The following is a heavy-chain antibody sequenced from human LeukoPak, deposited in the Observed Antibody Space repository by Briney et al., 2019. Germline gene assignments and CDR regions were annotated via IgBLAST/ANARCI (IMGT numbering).Heavy chain of an antibody. V-gene: IGHV1-2*02. Sequence: ASVTVSCKASGYSFTDYYVHWVRQPPGQGLEGMGWINPYCGGTDYAQKFPGRVPMTRDTSISTAYLELSRLTSDATAVYYCARDCAVVVGRDDFDYWGQGTLVTVSS. J-gene: IGHJ4*02. CDR2: INPYCGGT. CDR1: GYSFTDYY. CDR3: ARDCAVVVGRDDFDY. D-gene: IGHD2-15*01.